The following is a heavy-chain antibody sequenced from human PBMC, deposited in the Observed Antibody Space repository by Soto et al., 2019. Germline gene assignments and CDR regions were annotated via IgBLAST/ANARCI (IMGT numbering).Heavy chain of an antibody. J-gene: IGHJ4*02. CDR3: ARQLYQVLRFLEWFPSKFDY. D-gene: IGHD3-3*01. Sequence: SEPLSLTCTVSGGSISSSSYYWGWIRQPPGKGLEWIGSIYYSGSTYYNPSLKRRVTISVDTSKNQFSLKLSSVTAADTAVYYCARQLYQVLRFLEWFPSKFDYRGQVTLVTVAS. CDR1: GGSISSSSYY. CDR2: IYYSGST. V-gene: IGHV4-39*01.